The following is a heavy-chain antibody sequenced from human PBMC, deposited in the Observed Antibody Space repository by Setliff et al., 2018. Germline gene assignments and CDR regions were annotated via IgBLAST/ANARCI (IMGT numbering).Heavy chain of an antibody. J-gene: IGHJ6*03. D-gene: IGHD3-22*01. Sequence: SETLSLTCTVSGGSISTTDYYWGWIRQPPGKGLEWIGCVYYSGNTYYSPSLKSRVTMFVDTSKNQFSLMLYSVTAADTAIYYCARYDSSGYSENYYYMDVWGKGTTVTVSS. CDR1: GGSISTTDYY. CDR2: VYYSGNT. CDR3: ARYDSSGYSENYYYMDV. V-gene: IGHV4-39*07.